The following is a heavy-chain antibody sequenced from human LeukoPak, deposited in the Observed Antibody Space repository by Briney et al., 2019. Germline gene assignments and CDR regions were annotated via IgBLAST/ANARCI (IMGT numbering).Heavy chain of an antibody. V-gene: IGHV1-18*01. CDR1: GYTFTSYG. J-gene: IGHJ6*02. CDR3: ARDSGYGAPYGMDV. D-gene: IGHD4-17*01. CDR2: ISAYNGNT. Sequence: ASVKVSFKASGYTFTSYGISWVRQAPGQGLEWMGWISAYNGNTNYAQKLQGRVTMTTDTSTSTAYMELRSLRSDDTAVYYCARDSGYGAPYGMDVWGQGTTVTVSS.